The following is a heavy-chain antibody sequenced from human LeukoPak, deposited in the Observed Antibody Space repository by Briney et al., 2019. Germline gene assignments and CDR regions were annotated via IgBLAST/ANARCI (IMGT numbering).Heavy chain of an antibody. CDR1: GFTFYDYA. Sequence: PGQSLRLSCAASGFTFYDYAMRWVRHAPGKGLEWVSGITWNSGIIAYADSVKGRFTISRDNAKNSLYLQMNSLRPEDMALYYFAKATVSYILDSFDTWGRGTLVTVPS. CDR2: ITWNSGII. D-gene: IGHD4-17*01. V-gene: IGHV3-9*03. CDR3: AKATVSYILDSFDT. J-gene: IGHJ3*02.